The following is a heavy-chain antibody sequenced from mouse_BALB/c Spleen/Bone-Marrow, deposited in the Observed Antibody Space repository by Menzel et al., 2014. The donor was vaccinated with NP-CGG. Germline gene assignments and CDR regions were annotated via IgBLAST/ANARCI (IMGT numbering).Heavy chain of an antibody. CDR2: IDPANGNT. CDR1: GFNIKDTY. Sequence: VQLKDSGAELVKPGASVKLSCTASGFNIKDTYMHWVKQRPEQGLEWIGRIDPANGNTKYDPKFQGKATITADTSSNTAYLQLSSLTSEDTGVYYCARWEYYAMDYWGQGTSVTVSS. J-gene: IGHJ4*01. CDR3: ARWEYYAMDY. V-gene: IGHV14-3*02. D-gene: IGHD4-1*01.